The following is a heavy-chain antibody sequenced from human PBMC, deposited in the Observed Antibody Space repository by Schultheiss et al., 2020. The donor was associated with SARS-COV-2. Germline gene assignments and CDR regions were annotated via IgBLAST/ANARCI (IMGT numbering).Heavy chain of an antibody. D-gene: IGHD6-6*01. Sequence: GGSLRLSCVTSGFSFSGSGIYWVRQASGKGLEWVGRIRSKARNYATTYAASVKGRFTISRDESRNTSYLQMNSLKIEDTAVYYCTRNSTSSGWFDPWGQGTLVTVSS. CDR3: TRNSTSSGWFDP. CDR2: IRSKARNYAT. V-gene: IGHV3-73*01. J-gene: IGHJ5*02. CDR1: GFSFSGSG.